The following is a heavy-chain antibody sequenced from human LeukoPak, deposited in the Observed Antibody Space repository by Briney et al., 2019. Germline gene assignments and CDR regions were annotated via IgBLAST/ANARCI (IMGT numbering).Heavy chain of an antibody. D-gene: IGHD4-17*01. CDR2: INPKSGGT. CDR3: ARGRDYEDDGDAFDI. CDR1: GYTFTGYY. J-gene: IGHJ3*02. V-gene: IGHV1-2*02. Sequence: ASVKVSCKASGYTFTGYYMHWVRQAPGQGLEWMGWINPKSGGTNYAQKFQGRVTMTRDTSISTAYMELSRLRSDDTAVYYCARGRDYEDDGDAFDIWGQGTMVTVSS.